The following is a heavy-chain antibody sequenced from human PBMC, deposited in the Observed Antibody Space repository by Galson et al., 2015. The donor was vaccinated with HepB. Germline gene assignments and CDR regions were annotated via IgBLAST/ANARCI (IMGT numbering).Heavy chain of an antibody. CDR2: MNPNSGNT. J-gene: IGHJ3*02. CDR3: AAAGDTAMVDAFDI. D-gene: IGHD5-18*01. Sequence: SVKVSCKASGYTFTSYDINWVRQATGQGLEWMGWMNPNSGNTGYAQKLQGRVTMTEDTSTDTAYMELSSLRSEDTAVYYCAAAGDTAMVDAFDIWGQGTMVTVSS. V-gene: IGHV1-8*01. CDR1: GYTFTSYD.